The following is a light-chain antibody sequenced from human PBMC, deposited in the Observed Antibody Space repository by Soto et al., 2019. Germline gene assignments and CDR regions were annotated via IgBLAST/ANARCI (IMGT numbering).Light chain of an antibody. CDR1: QSLSGNY. Sequence: EIVMTQSPSTLSVSPGERATLSCRASQSLSGNYLAWYQQKPGQAPRVLIYGASSRATGIPDRFSGSGSGTDFTLTISSLEPEDFAVYYCQQRSNWPITFGQGTRLEI. J-gene: IGKJ5*01. CDR3: QQRSNWPIT. V-gene: IGKV3D-20*02. CDR2: GAS.